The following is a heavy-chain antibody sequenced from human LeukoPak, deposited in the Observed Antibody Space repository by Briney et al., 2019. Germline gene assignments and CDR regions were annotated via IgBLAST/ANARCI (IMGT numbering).Heavy chain of an antibody. CDR1: GFTFTKYW. D-gene: IGHD1-14*01. CDR3: AREVWGPEF. J-gene: IGHJ4*02. CDR2: IKQDGSDK. Sequence: GGSLRLSCAASGFTFTKYWMTWVRQAPGKGLEWVGNIKQDGSDKNYMDSVKGRFAISRDNTKNSVYLQMSGLRAEDTAVYYCAREVWGPEFWGQGTLVTVSS. V-gene: IGHV3-7*01.